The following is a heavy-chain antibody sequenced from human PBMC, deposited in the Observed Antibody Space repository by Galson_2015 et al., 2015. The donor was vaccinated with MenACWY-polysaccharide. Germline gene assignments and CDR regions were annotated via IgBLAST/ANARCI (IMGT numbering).Heavy chain of an antibody. V-gene: IGHV3-9*01. CDR1: GFTLNDYA. CDR3: AKEMDYGEENGMDV. J-gene: IGHJ6*02. Sequence: SLRLSCAASGFTLNDYAMHWVRHAPGKGLEWVSSINWSSGRIGYADSVKGRFTISRDNAKNSLYLEMNSLRGEDTAVYYCAKEMDYGEENGMDVWGQGTTVTVSS. D-gene: IGHD4-17*01. CDR2: INWSSGRI.